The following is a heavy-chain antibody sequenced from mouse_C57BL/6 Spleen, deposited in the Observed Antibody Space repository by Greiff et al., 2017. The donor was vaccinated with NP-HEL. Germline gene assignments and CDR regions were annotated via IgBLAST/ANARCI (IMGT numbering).Heavy chain of an antibody. V-gene: IGHV1-59*01. CDR1: GYTFTSYW. Sequence: QVQLQQPGAELVRPGPSVKLSCKASGYTFTSYWMHWVKQRPGQGLEWIGVIDPSDSYTNYNQKFKGKATLTVDTSSSTAYMQLSSLTSEDSAVYYCAREWFEKYGFFAYWGQGTLVTVSA. CDR3: AREWFEKYGFFAY. D-gene: IGHD2-2*01. J-gene: IGHJ3*01. CDR2: IDPSDSYT.